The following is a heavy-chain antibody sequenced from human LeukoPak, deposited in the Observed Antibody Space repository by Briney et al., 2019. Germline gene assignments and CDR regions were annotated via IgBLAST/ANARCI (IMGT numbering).Heavy chain of an antibody. CDR3: ASILATPFDY. Sequence: SNSGTTKYYADSVKGRFTFSRDNARSSLYLQMNSLRAEDTAVYYCASILATPFDYWGQGTLVTVSS. CDR2: SNSGTTK. J-gene: IGHJ4*02. V-gene: IGHV3-48*03. D-gene: IGHD5-12*01.